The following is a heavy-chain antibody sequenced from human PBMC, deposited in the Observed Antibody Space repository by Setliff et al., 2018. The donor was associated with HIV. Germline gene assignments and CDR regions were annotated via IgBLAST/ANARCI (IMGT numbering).Heavy chain of an antibody. CDR1: GFTFSSHW. CDR3: ARDRAYASFDY. D-gene: IGHD3-16*01. J-gene: IGHJ4*02. V-gene: IGHV3-21*04. Sequence: GGSLRLSCAASGFTFSSHWMNWVRQPPGKGLEWVSSISSTSAYTYYADSVKGRFTISRDNAKNSLYLQMNSLRAEDTAVYYCARDRAYASFDYWGQGALVTVSS. CDR2: ISSTSAYT.